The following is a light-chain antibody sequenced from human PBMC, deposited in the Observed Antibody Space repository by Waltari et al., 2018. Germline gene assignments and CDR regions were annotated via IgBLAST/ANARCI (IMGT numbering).Light chain of an antibody. V-gene: IGKV3-20*01. Sequence: ELVLPQSPGTLSLYPGATVRPSCRASQSVGSSLCWYQQKHGQAPMLLISDASTRATGIPDRFRGGGSGTDFSLTSRRLEPEDFAVYYCQMYERLPATFGQGTKVEI. CDR2: DAS. CDR3: QMYERLPAT. J-gene: IGKJ1*01. CDR1: QSVGSS.